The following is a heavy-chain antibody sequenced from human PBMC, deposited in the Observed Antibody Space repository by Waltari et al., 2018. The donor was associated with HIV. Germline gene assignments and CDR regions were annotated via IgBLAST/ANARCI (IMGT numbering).Heavy chain of an antibody. CDR3: ARDSDYYGSGSYYSAFDI. CDR1: GGPISSSY. D-gene: IGHD3-10*01. CDR2: IEYSGST. J-gene: IGHJ3*02. V-gene: IGHV4-59*01. Sequence: QVQLQESGPGLVKPSETLSLTCTVSGGPISSSYWSWIRQTPGKGREWMGYIEYSGSTNYDPSLKCRVTVSVDTSKSQFSLTLSSVTAADTAVYYCARDSDYYGSGSYYSAFDIWGQGTMVTVSS.